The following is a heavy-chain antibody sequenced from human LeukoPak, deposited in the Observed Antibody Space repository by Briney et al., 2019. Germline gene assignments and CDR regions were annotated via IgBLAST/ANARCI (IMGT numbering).Heavy chain of an antibody. CDR3: ARVNGAFDI. Sequence: PGGSLSLSCAASGFPFSSYWMSWVRQAPGKGLEWVANIKQDGSEKYYVDSVKGRFTISRDNAKNSLYLQMNSLRAEDTAVYYCARVNGAFDIWGQGTMVTVSS. V-gene: IGHV3-7*04. J-gene: IGHJ3*02. CDR2: IKQDGSEK. D-gene: IGHD2-8*01. CDR1: GFPFSSYW.